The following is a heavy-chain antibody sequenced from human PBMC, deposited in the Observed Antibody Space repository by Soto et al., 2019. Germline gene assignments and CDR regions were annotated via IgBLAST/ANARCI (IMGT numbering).Heavy chain of an antibody. CDR3: ARVSGSSWGNMDV. CDR2: ISSSSSTI. D-gene: IGHD6-19*01. CDR1: GFTFSSYS. Sequence: EVQLVESGGGLVQPGGSLRLSCAASGFTFSSYSMNWVRQAPGKGLEWVSYISSSSSTIYYADSVKGRFTISRDNAKNSLYLQMNSLRAEDTAVYYCARVSGSSWGNMDVWGKGTTVTVSS. J-gene: IGHJ6*03. V-gene: IGHV3-48*01.